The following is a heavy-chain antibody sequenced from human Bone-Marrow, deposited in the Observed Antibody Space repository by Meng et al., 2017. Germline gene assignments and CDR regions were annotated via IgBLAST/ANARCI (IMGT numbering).Heavy chain of an antibody. CDR1: GGSISSSSYY. CDR3: ARETPRLDDILTGYYPYYYYYGMDV. J-gene: IGHJ6*02. V-gene: IGHV4-39*07. Sequence: SETLSLTCTVSGGSISSSSYYWGWIRQPPGKGLEWIGSIYYSGSTYYNPSLKSRVTISVDTSKNQFSLKLSSVTAADTAVYYCARETPRLDDILTGYYPYYYYYGMDVWGQGTTVTVSS. CDR2: IYYSGST. D-gene: IGHD3-9*01.